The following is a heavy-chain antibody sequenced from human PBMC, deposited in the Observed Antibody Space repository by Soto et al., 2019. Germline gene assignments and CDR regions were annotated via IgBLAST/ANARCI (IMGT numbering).Heavy chain of an antibody. CDR3: ATRITVFGLLIPPFDP. Sequence: SETLSLTCAVYGGSVNGYYWNWIRQPPGKGLEWIGEINHTRGTHYNPSLKSRVTMSVDTSKNQFSLRLSSVTAADTAIYYCATRITVFGLLIPPFDPWGQGTQVTVSS. CDR2: INHTRGT. V-gene: IGHV4-34*01. J-gene: IGHJ5*02. CDR1: GGSVNGYY. D-gene: IGHD3-3*01.